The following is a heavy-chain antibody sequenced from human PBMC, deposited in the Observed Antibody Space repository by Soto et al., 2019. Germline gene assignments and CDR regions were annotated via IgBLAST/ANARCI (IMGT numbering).Heavy chain of an antibody. V-gene: IGHV3-23*01. CDR1: GFTFSSYA. Sequence: GGSLRLSCAASGFTFSSYAMSWVRQAPGKGLEWVSATSGSGSSTYYADSVKGRFSISRANSKNTLYLQMNSLRAEDTAVYYCAKDQTGSSGWYYFDYWGQGTLVTVSS. D-gene: IGHD6-19*01. J-gene: IGHJ4*02. CDR3: AKDQTGSSGWYYFDY. CDR2: TSGSGSST.